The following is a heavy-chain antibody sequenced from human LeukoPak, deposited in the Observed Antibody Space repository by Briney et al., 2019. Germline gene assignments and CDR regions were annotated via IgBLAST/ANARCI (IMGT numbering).Heavy chain of an antibody. CDR2: IRYDGSNK. CDR1: GFTFSSYG. V-gene: IGHV3-30*02. CDR3: AKDQIPIAAAALFDY. J-gene: IGHJ4*02. Sequence: GGSLRLSCAASGFTFSSYGMHWVRQAPGKGLEWVAFIRYDGSNKYYADPVKGRFTISRDNSKNTLYLQMNSLRAEDTAVYYCAKDQIPIAAAALFDYWGQGTLVTVSS. D-gene: IGHD6-13*01.